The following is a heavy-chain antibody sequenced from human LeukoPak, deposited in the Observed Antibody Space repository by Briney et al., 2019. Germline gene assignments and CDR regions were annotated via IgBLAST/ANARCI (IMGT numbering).Heavy chain of an antibody. D-gene: IGHD6-13*01. Sequence: GGSLRLSCAASGFTFSSYWMHWVRQAPGKGLAWVSRINSDGSSTSYADSVKGRFTISRDNAKNTLYLQMNSLRAEDTAVYYCAREGSSSSWYYYYYMDVWGKGTTVTISS. V-gene: IGHV3-74*01. CDR2: INSDGSST. J-gene: IGHJ6*03. CDR1: GFTFSSYW. CDR3: AREGSSSSWYYYYYMDV.